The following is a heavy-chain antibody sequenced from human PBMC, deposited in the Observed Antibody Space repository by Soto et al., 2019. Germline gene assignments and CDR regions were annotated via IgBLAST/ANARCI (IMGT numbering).Heavy chain of an antibody. CDR1: GFTFSDYY. V-gene: IGHV3-11*01. CDR2: ISSGGSTI. J-gene: IGHJ4*02. Sequence: GGSLRLSCAASGFTFSDYYMSWIRQAPGKGLEWVSYISSGGSTIYYADSVKGRFTISRDNAKNSLYLQMNSLRAEDTAVYYCARDSPDHYYGSGSYYPGPDYWGQGTQVTVSS. D-gene: IGHD3-10*01. CDR3: ARDSPDHYYGSGSYYPGPDY.